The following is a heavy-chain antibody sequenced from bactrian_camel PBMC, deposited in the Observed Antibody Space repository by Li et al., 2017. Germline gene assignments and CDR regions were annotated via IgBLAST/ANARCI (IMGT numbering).Heavy chain of an antibody. D-gene: IGHD4*01. V-gene: IGHV3S44*01. CDR3: AEAPYRDGFSTKC. CDR1: GYSLGRKC. CDR2: IRADADGST. Sequence: VQLVESGGGSVQAGGSLRLPCAASGYSLGRKCVGWFRQAAGKQREWVSSIRADADGSTSYADSVKGRFTISLDNGANTLYLQMNDLKPEDTAMYYCAEAPYRDGFSTKCRGQGTQVTVS. J-gene: IGHJ4*01.